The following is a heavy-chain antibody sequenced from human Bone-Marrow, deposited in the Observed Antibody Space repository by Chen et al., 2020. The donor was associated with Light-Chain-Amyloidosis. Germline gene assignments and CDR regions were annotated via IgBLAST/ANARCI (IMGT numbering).Heavy chain of an antibody. V-gene: IGHV3-21*01. CDR1: GFTFSRFG. D-gene: IGHD1-7*01. Sequence: EVQLVESGGGMVKHGGSLRLSCAASGFTFSRFGMKWVRQAPGKGLEWDSSISGSSNYVYYADSVNGRFTISRDSAKNSLYLQMNSLRAEDTAVYYCARDVYSDWNYLNYYLDVWGNGTTVTVSS. CDR3: ARDVYSDWNYLNYYLDV. J-gene: IGHJ6*03. CDR2: ISGSSNYV.